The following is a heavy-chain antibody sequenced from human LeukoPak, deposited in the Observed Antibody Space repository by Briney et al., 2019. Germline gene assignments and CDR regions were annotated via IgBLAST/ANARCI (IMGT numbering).Heavy chain of an antibody. CDR2: IVGGGGTT. J-gene: IGHJ4*02. V-gene: IGHV3-23*01. D-gene: IGHD6-19*01. Sequence: QSGGSLRPSCAACGFTFSGDAMSGVRHAPGEALEWVSDIVGGGGTTFYADSVKGRFTISRDNSKHTVYLQLNSLRAEDTAVYYCAKARLSTGWAYSDYWGQGTLVTVSS. CDR1: GFTFSGDA. CDR3: AKARLSTGWAYSDY.